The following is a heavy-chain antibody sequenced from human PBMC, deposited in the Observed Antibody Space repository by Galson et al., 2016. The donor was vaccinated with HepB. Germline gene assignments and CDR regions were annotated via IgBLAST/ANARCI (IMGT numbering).Heavy chain of an antibody. CDR3: ARHSPRIAAALGAFDI. CDR2: IYPGDSDT. Sequence: QSGAEVTKPGESLKISCEGSGSSFTSYWIGWVRQMPGKGLEWMGIIYPGDSDTRYSPSFQGQVTISAAKSISTAYLQWSSLKASDTAMYYCARHSPRIAAALGAFDIWGQGTMVTVSS. CDR1: GSSFTSYW. J-gene: IGHJ3*02. D-gene: IGHD6-13*01. V-gene: IGHV5-51*01.